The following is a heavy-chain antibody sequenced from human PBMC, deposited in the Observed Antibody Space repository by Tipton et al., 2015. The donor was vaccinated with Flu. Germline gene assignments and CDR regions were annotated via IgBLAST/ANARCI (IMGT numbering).Heavy chain of an antibody. CDR2: INHSGST. J-gene: IGHJ4*02. CDR1: GGSFSGYY. CDR3: ARGPGIAADQDY. D-gene: IGHD6-25*01. V-gene: IGHV4-34*01. Sequence: LRLSCAVYGGSFSGYYWSWIRQPPGKGLEWIGEINHSGSTNYNPSLKSRVTISVDTSKNQFSLKLSSVTAADTAVYYCARGPGIAADQDYWGQGTLVTVSS.